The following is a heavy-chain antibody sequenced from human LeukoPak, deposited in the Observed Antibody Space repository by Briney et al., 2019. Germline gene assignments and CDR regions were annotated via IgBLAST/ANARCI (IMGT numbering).Heavy chain of an antibody. CDR3: ASFYCSGGSCYQYFSYYYMDV. CDR2: IYYSGST. V-gene: IGHV4-39*01. J-gene: IGHJ6*03. CDR1: GGSISSRSYY. Sequence: SSETLSLTCTVSGGSISSRSYYWGWIRQPPGKGLEWIGSIYYSGSTYYNPSLQSRVTISVDTSKNQFSLKLNSVTAADTAVYYCASFYCSGGSCYQYFSYYYMDVWGKGTTVTISS. D-gene: IGHD2-15*01.